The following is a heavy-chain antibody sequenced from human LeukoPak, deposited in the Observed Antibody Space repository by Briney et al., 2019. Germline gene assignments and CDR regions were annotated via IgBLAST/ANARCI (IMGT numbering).Heavy chain of an antibody. CDR2: IHTYNGHT. D-gene: IGHD3-16*02. Sequence: ASVKVSCKSSGYTFNSYGITWVRQAPGQGLEWMGWIHTYNGHTNYAQKLQGRVTMTTDTSTSTAYMELRSLRSEDTAVYYCARDRSGYVWGSYRPHFDYWGQGTLVTVSS. J-gene: IGHJ4*02. CDR1: GYTFNSYG. V-gene: IGHV1-18*01. CDR3: ARDRSGYVWGSYRPHFDY.